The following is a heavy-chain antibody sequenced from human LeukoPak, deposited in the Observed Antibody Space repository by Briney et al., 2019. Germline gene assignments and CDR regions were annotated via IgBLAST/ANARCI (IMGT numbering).Heavy chain of an antibody. CDR3: ARVSGSYVSPYYFDY. V-gene: IGHV4-34*01. J-gene: IGHJ4*02. CDR2: INHSGST. D-gene: IGHD1-26*01. Sequence: SETLSLTCAVYGGSFSGYYWGWIRQPPGKGLEWIGEINHSGSTNYNPSLKSRVTISVDTSKNQFSLKLSSVTAADTAVYYCARVSGSYVSPYYFDYWGQGTLVTVSS. CDR1: GGSFSGYY.